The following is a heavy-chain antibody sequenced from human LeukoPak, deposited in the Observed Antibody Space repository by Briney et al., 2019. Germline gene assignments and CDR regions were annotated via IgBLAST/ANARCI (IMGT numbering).Heavy chain of an antibody. CDR3: ARERTAYYYYHLDV. CDR1: GFTFSDYY. CDR2: ISSSGSTI. V-gene: IGHV3-11*01. J-gene: IGHJ6*03. Sequence: PGGSLRLSCAASGFTFSDYYMSWIRQAPGKGLEWVSYISSSGSTIYYADSVKGRFTISRDNAKNSLYLQMNSLRAEDTAVYYCARERTAYYYYHLDVWGKGTTVTVYS.